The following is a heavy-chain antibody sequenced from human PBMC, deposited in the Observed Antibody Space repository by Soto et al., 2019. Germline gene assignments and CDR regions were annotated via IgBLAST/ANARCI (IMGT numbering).Heavy chain of an antibody. CDR3: ASFGVSMITFGGVIANFDY. Sequence: SGGSLRLSCAASGFTVSSNYMSWVRQAPGKGLEWVSVIYSGGSTYYADSVKGRFTISRDNSKNTLYLQMNSLRAEDTAVYYCASFGVSMITFGGVIANFDYWGQGTLVTVSS. CDR2: IYSGGST. D-gene: IGHD3-16*02. J-gene: IGHJ4*02. CDR1: GFTVSSNY. V-gene: IGHV3-53*01.